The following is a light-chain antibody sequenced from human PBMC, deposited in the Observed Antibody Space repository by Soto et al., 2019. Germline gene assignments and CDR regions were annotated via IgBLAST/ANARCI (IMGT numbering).Light chain of an antibody. CDR2: AAS. CDR1: QSISSW. V-gene: IGKV1-5*01. CDR3: QQYNSFPLT. J-gene: IGKJ4*01. Sequence: DIQMTQSPSTLSASVGDRVTITCRASQSISSWLAWYQQRPGKAPKLLIFAASILESGVPSRFSGSGSGTDFTLTISSLQSDDFATYYCQQYNSFPLTFGGGTKVEI.